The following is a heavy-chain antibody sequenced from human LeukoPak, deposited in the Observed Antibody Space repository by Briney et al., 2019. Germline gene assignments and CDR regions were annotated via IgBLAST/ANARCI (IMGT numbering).Heavy chain of an antibody. D-gene: IGHD3/OR15-3a*01. CDR3: ARECVGGLGTGMAHYYHGMDV. Sequence: GGSLRLSCAASGFTFSSYGMHWVRQAPGKGLEGVSGISWNGGTTHYADSVKGRFTISRDNAKNSLYLQMNSLRAEDTALYYCARECVGGLGTGMAHYYHGMDVWGQGTTVTVSS. CDR1: GFTFSSYG. CDR2: ISWNGGTT. V-gene: IGHV3-20*04. J-gene: IGHJ6*02.